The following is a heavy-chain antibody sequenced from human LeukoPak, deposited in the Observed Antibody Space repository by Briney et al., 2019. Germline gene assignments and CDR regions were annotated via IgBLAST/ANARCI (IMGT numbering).Heavy chain of an antibody. CDR1: GGSISPYC. V-gene: IGHV4-59*08. Sequence: SETLSLTCTVSGGSISPYCWSWIRQPPGKGLEWLAYIYYSGTTKYNPSLKSRFTIPVDTSKNQFFLKLDSVTAADTAMYYCARHGGSYFLYWGQGTLVTVSS. J-gene: IGHJ4*02. CDR2: IYYSGTT. CDR3: ARHGGSYFLY. D-gene: IGHD3-16*01.